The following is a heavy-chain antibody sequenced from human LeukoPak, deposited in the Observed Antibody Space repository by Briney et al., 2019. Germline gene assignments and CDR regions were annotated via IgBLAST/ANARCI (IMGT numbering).Heavy chain of an antibody. CDR3: ARDGGYGSGSFPRQNYYYYGMDV. CDR2: ISHTGTT. CDR1: GDSISSSTYY. Sequence: PSETLSLTCIVSGDSISSSTYYWAWIRQPPGKGLEWIGSISHTGTTYYKPSLKSQVTISVDASKNQFSLKLSSVTAADTAVYYCARDGGYGSGSFPRQNYYYYGMDVWGQGTTVTVSS. D-gene: IGHD3-10*01. J-gene: IGHJ6*02. V-gene: IGHV4-39*07.